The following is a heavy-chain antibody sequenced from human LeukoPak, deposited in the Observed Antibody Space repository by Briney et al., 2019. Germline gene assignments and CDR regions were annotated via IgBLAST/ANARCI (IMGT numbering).Heavy chain of an antibody. CDR2: ISDNGVTR. CDR1: GFTFSSYV. J-gene: IGHJ6*02. CDR3: AKAPAPYYYYYGMDV. V-gene: IGHV3-23*01. Sequence: GGSLRLSCAASGFTFSSYVMNWVRQAPGKGLEWVSSISDNGVTRYYADSVKGRFTISRDNSDNTVYLQMNSLRAEDTAIYYCAKAPAPYYYYYGMDVWGQGAAVTVSS.